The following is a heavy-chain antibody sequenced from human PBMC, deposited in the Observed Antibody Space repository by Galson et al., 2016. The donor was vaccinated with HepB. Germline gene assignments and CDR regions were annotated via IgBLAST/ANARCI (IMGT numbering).Heavy chain of an antibody. Sequence: SLRLSCAASGFTFSSYSIDWVRQTPGKGLEWVSGIGWNSAYIDYADSVKGRFTISRDNAKNSLYLQMDSLRPEDTALYYCAKARSTNAYKVFDYWGQGILIAASS. V-gene: IGHV3-9*01. J-gene: IGHJ4*02. D-gene: IGHD5-24*01. CDR2: IGWNSAYI. CDR1: GFTFSSYS. CDR3: AKARSTNAYKVFDY.